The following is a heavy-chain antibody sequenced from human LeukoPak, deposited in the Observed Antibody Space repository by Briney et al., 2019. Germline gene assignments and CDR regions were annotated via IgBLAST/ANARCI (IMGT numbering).Heavy chain of an antibody. CDR3: ASAYDSSGYYWAEYFQH. CDR1: GGSISSYY. J-gene: IGHJ1*01. Sequence: SETLSLTCTVSGGSISSYYWSWIRQPPGKGLEWIGYIYYSGSTNYNPSLKSRVTISVYTSKNQFSLKLSSVTAADTAVYYCASAYDSSGYYWAEYFQHWGQGTLVTVSS. CDR2: IYYSGST. V-gene: IGHV4-59*08. D-gene: IGHD3-22*01.